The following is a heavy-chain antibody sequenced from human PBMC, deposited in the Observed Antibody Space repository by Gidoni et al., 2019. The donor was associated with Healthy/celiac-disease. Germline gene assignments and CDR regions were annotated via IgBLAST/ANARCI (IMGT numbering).Heavy chain of an antibody. CDR3: ARVIAITGTTLGGMDV. CDR1: GGPFSRYA. CDR2: IIPIFGTA. J-gene: IGHJ6*02. Sequence: QVQRVPSGAEVKKLGSSVKVSCKASGGPFSRYAISWVRQAPGQGLEWMGGIIPIFGTANYAQKFQGRVTITADKSTSTAYMELSSLRSEDTAVYYCARVIAITGTTLGGMDVWGQGTTVTVSS. V-gene: IGHV1-69*06. D-gene: IGHD1-7*01.